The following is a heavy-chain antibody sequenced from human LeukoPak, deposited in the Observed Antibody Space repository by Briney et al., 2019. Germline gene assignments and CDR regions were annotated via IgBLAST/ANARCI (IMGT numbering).Heavy chain of an antibody. CDR2: IYYSGST. D-gene: IGHD5-18*01. Sequence: SETLFLTCTVSGGSISSYYWSWIRQPPGKGLEWIGYIYYSGSTNYNPSLKSRVTISVDTSKNQFSLKLSSVTAVDTAVYYCARLNGYSYALRAYYYGMDVWGKGTTVTVSS. CDR1: GGSISSYY. V-gene: IGHV4-59*01. J-gene: IGHJ6*04. CDR3: ARLNGYSYALRAYYYGMDV.